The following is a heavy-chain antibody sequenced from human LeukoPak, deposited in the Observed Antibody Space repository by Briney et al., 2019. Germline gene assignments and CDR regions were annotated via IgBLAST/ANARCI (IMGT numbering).Heavy chain of an antibody. J-gene: IGHJ4*02. CDR3: ASSSTTVTTIYFDY. V-gene: IGHV1-69*02. D-gene: IGHD4-17*01. Sequence: ASVKVSCKASGYTFTGYYMHWVRQAPGQGLEWMGRIIPILGIANYAQKFQGRVTITADKSTSTAYMELSSLRSEDTAVYYCASSSTTVTTIYFDYWGQGTLVTVSS. CDR1: GYTFTGYY. CDR2: IIPILGIA.